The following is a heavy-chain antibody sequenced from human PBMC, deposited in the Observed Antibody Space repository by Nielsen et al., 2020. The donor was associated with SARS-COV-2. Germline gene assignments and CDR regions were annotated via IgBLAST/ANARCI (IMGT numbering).Heavy chain of an antibody. CDR3: AKTKSGSYFDAFDI. D-gene: IGHD1-26*01. CDR1: GFTFSSYS. Sequence: GESLKISCAASGFTFSSYSMNWVRQAPGKGLDWVSDISQSGTTRYADSVKGRFTISRDNSKNTLYLQMNSLRAEDTAVYYCAKTKSGSYFDAFDIWGQGTMVTVSS. J-gene: IGHJ3*02. V-gene: IGHV3-48*01. CDR2: ISQSGTT.